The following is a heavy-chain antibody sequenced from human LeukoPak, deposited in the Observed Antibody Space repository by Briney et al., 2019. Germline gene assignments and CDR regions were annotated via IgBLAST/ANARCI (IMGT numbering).Heavy chain of an antibody. V-gene: IGHV3-23*01. CDR1: GFTFSNYA. CDR2: ISGSGVNT. J-gene: IGHJ6*02. D-gene: IGHD1-26*01. CDR3: AKDVRVGGGGMDV. Sequence: GGSLRLSCAASGFTFSNYAMNWVRQAPGKGLEWVSLISGSGVNTYYADSVKGRFTISRDNSKNTVSLQMNSLRGEGTAVYYCAKDVRVGGGGMDVWGQGTPVTVSS.